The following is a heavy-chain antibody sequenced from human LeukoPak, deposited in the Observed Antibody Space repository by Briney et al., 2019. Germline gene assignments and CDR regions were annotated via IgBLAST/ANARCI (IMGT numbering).Heavy chain of an antibody. CDR2: ISAYNGNT. D-gene: IGHD1-26*01. J-gene: IGHJ5*02. CDR1: GYTFTSYG. CDR3: ARVVGLLLSYSGSYSVDP. Sequence: GGSVKVSCKASGYTFTSYGISWVRQAPGQGLEWMGWISAYNGNTNYAQKLQGRVTMTTNTSTGTAYMELRSLRSDDTAVYYCARVVGLLLSYSGSYSVDPWGQGTLVTVSS. V-gene: IGHV1-18*01.